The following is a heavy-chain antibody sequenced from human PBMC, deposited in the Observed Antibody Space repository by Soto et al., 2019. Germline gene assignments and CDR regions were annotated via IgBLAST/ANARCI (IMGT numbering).Heavy chain of an antibody. V-gene: IGHV3-9*01. CDR1: GFTFDYYA. Sequence: AGGSLRLSCAASGFTFDYYAMHWVRQVPGKGLEWVSGINWNSGSIGYGDSVKGRFAISRDNAKNSLHLQMNSLSAEDTAFYYCVKDESINWYSGHFRHWGQGTLVTVSS. CDR3: VKDESINWYSGHFRH. D-gene: IGHD6-13*01. CDR2: INWNSGSI. J-gene: IGHJ1*01.